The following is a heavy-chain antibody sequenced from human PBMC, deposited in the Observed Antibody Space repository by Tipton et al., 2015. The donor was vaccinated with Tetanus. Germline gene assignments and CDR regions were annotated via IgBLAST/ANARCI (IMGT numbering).Heavy chain of an antibody. CDR3: TRGLFCANGICPALLFDP. V-gene: IGHV4-4*07. CDR2: ISTSGNT. CDR1: GDFASLSY. J-gene: IGHJ5*02. Sequence: TLSLTCTVSGDFASLSYWSWIRQPVGKSLEWLGRISTSGNTHYNPSLKGRVTMSLDTPKKQFSPTLTSVTAADTAVYYCTRGLFCANGICPALLFDPWGQGTQVTVSS. D-gene: IGHD2-8*01.